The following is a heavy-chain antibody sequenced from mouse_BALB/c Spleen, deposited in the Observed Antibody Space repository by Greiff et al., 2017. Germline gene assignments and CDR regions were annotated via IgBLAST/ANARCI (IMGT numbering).Heavy chain of an antibody. V-gene: IGHV14-3*02. CDR1: GFNIKDTY. Sequence: VQLKQSGAELVKPGASVKLSCTASGFNIKDTYMHWVKQRPEQGLEWIGRIDPANGNTKYDPKFQGKATITADTSSNTAYLQLSSLTSEDTAVYYCAKVYYDYDEDYWGQGTTLTVSS. CDR3: AKVYYDYDEDY. D-gene: IGHD2-4*01. CDR2: IDPANGNT. J-gene: IGHJ2*01.